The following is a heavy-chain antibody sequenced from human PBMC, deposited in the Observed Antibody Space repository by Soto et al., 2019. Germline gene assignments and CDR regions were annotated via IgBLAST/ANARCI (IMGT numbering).Heavy chain of an antibody. V-gene: IGHV3-30*04. CDR2: ISYEGRKK. CDR1: GFTFSSYA. Sequence: PGGSLRLSCAASGFTFSSYAMHWVRQAPGKGLEWVAVISYEGRKKYYADSVKGRFTISRDNSKNTLNLQMNSLRPEDTAVYYCAREAESLDHWGQGTLVTVS. J-gene: IGHJ4*02. CDR3: AREAESLDH.